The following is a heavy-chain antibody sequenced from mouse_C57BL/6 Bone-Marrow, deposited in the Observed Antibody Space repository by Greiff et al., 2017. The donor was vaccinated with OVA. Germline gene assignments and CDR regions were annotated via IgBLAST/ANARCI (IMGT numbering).Heavy chain of an antibody. CDR3: TRGYSNYYAMDY. D-gene: IGHD2-5*01. CDR2: IDPETGGS. CDR1: GYTFTAYA. Sequence: VQLLQSGAELVRPGASVTLSCKASGYTFTAYAMHWVKQTPVHGLEWIGAIDPETGGSAYNQKFSGKAILTADKSASTAYMQLRSLTSEDSAVYYCTRGYSNYYAMDYWGQGTSVTVSA. J-gene: IGHJ4*01. V-gene: IGHV1-15*01.